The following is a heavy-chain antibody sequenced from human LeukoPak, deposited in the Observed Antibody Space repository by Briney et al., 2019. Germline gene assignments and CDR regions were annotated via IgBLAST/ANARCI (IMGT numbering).Heavy chain of an antibody. CDR1: GGSISSSSYY. CDR2: IYYSGST. Sequence: PSQTLSLTCAVSGGSISSSSYYWGWIRQPPGKGLEWIGGIYYSGSTYYNPSLKSRVTTFVDTSKNQFSLKLSSVTAADTAVYYCARYDSSGYYYVNAFDIWGQGTMVTVSS. V-gene: IGHV4-39*01. D-gene: IGHD3-22*01. CDR3: ARYDSSGYYYVNAFDI. J-gene: IGHJ3*02.